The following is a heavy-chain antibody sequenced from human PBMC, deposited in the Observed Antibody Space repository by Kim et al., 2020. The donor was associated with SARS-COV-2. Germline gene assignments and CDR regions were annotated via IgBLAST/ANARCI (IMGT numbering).Heavy chain of an antibody. Sequence: AQKFQGRVTMTRDTSTSTVYMELSSLRSEDTAVYYCARDYYDSSGYYLGYWGQGTLVTVSS. V-gene: IGHV1-46*01. D-gene: IGHD3-22*01. CDR3: ARDYYDSSGYYLGY. J-gene: IGHJ4*02.